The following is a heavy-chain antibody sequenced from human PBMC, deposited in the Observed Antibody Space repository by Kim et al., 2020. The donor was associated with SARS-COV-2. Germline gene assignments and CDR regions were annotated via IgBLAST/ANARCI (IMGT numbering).Heavy chain of an antibody. V-gene: IGHV4-31*03. Sequence: SETLSLTCTVSGGSISSGGYYWSWIRQHPGKGLEWIGYIYYSGSTYYNPSLKSRVTISVDTSKNQFSLKLSSVTAADTAVYYCARVPRGYVFRDAFDIWGQGTMVTVSS. J-gene: IGHJ3*02. D-gene: IGHD5-12*01. CDR3: ARVPRGYVFRDAFDI. CDR1: GGSISSGGYY. CDR2: IYYSGST.